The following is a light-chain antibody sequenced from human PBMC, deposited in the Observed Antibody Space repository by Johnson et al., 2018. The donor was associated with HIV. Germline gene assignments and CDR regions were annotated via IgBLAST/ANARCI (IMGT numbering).Light chain of an antibody. Sequence: QSVLTQPPSVSAAPGQKVTISCSGSSSNIGNNYVSWYQQLPGTAPKLLIYENNKRPSGIPDRFSGSKSGTSATMGITGLQTGDEADYYCGTWDSSRIAGVFGTGTKVTVL. CDR1: SSNIGNNY. CDR2: ENN. V-gene: IGLV1-51*02. J-gene: IGLJ1*01. CDR3: GTWDSSRIAGV.